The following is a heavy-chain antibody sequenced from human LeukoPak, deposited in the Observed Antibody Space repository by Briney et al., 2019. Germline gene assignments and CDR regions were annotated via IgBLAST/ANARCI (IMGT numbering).Heavy chain of an antibody. CDR3: ARDMRDSFNWFDP. CDR2: INPNSGGT. Sequence: ASVKVSCKASGYTFTGYYMHWVRQAPGQGLEWMGWINPNSGGTNYAQKFQGRVTMTRDTSISTAYMELSRLRSDDTAVYYCARDMRDSFNWFDPWGQGTLVTVSS. V-gene: IGHV1-2*02. J-gene: IGHJ5*02. D-gene: IGHD2-15*01. CDR1: GYTFTGYY.